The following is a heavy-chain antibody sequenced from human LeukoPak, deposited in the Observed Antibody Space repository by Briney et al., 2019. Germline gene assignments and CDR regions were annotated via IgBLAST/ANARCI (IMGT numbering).Heavy chain of an antibody. CDR3: AKDLGWELPAEAY. Sequence: PGGSLRLSCVASGFTFKNYVMNWVRQAPGKGLEWLATIYGSGVSISYAGSVKGRFTISRDNSNNTLYLQMNSLRAEDTAMYYCAKDLGWELPAEAYWGQGILLTVSS. J-gene: IGHJ4*02. V-gene: IGHV3-23*01. D-gene: IGHD1-26*01. CDR2: IYGSGVSI. CDR1: GFTFKNYV.